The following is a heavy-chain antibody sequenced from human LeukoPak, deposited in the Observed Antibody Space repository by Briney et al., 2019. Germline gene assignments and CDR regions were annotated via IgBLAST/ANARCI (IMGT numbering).Heavy chain of an antibody. V-gene: IGHV3-23*01. CDR3: AKSKNYYGPFDY. Sequence: GGSLRLSCAASGFSFSTYAMSWVRQAPGKGLEWVSDIRGSGASTYYADSVKGRFIISRDNSKNTLYLQMDSLRAEDTAIYYCAKSKNYYGPFDYWGQGTLVTVSS. CDR2: IRGSGAST. D-gene: IGHD3-22*01. J-gene: IGHJ4*02. CDR1: GFSFSTYA.